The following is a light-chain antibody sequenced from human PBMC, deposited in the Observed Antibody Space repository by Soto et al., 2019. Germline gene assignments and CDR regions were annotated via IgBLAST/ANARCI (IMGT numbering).Light chain of an antibody. CDR3: QQYYRYPWT. V-gene: IGKV1-16*02. CDR1: QGISNY. J-gene: IGKJ1*01. Sequence: DIHMTQSPSSLSASVGDRVTITCRARQGISNYLGWYQQKPGKVPKSLIYSASSLQSGVPSKFSGSGSGTDFTLTISDLQPDYFATYYCQQYYRYPWTFGQGTKVEIK. CDR2: SAS.